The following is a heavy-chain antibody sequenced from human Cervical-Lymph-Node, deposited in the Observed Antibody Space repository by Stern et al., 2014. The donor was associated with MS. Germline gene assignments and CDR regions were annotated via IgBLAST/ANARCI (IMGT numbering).Heavy chain of an antibody. J-gene: IGHJ6*02. V-gene: IGHV1-18*04. Sequence: QVQLVQSGAEVKKPGVSVKVSCKASGYTFTSYGISWVRQAPGQGLEWMVWISAYNGNTNYAQKLQGRVTMTTDTSTSTAYMELRSLRSDDTAVYYCARDDYDSSGYYLRYYYYGMDVWGQGTTVTVSS. D-gene: IGHD3-22*01. CDR3: ARDDYDSSGYYLRYYYYGMDV. CDR2: ISAYNGNT. CDR1: GYTFTSYG.